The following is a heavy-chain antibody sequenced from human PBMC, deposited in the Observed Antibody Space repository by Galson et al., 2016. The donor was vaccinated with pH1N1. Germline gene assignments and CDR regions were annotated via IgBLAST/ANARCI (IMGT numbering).Heavy chain of an antibody. CDR1: GYSVTRYY. J-gene: IGHJ4*02. CDR2: IDPSDGTT. V-gene: IGHV1-46*01. Sequence: SVKVSCKASGYSVTRYYMHWVRQAPGQGLEWMGIIDPSDGTTTYSQKFRGRITMTRDTPTNPVYMELSSLTSDDTAVYYCARRYYFDYWGQGTLITVSS. CDR3: ARRYYFDY.